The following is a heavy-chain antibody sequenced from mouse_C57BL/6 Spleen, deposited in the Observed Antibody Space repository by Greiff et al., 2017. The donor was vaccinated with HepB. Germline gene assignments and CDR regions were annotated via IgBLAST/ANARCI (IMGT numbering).Heavy chain of an antibody. D-gene: IGHD1-1*01. V-gene: IGHV5-4*01. CDR2: ISDGGSYT. Sequence: EVMLVESGGGLVKPGGSLKLSCAASGFTFSSYAMSWVRQTPEKRLEWVATISDGGSYTYYPDNVKGRFTISRDNAKNNLYLHISHQKSEDTAMYYCARDYYGSIYYFDYWGQGTTLTVSS. J-gene: IGHJ2*01. CDR1: GFTFSSYA. CDR3: ARDYYGSIYYFDY.